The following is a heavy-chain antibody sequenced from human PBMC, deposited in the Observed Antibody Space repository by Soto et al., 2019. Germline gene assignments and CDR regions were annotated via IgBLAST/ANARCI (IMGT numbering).Heavy chain of an antibody. CDR1: GGSFSGYY. CDR3: ARALFISTDAFDI. V-gene: IGHV4-34*01. Sequence: ETLSLTCAVYGGSFSGYYWRWIRQPPGKGLEWIGEINHSGSTNYNPSLKSRVTISVDTSKNQFSLKLSSVTAADTAVYYCARALFISTDAFDIWGQGTMVTVSS. CDR2: INHSGST. J-gene: IGHJ3*02. D-gene: IGHD4-17*01.